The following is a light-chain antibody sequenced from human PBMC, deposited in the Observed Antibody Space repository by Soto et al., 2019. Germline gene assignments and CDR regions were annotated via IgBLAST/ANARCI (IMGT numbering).Light chain of an antibody. CDR3: EQYSSMVS. Sequence: DIQMTQSPSSLSAAVGDRVTIACQSSHGVSRNLNWLQQKPGEAPKLLIYDASNLERGVPSRFSGSGSGTDFTLFIGSQQPGDVATYYCEQYSSMVSFGGGTAIEIK. CDR1: HGVSRN. V-gene: IGKV1-33*01. CDR2: DAS. J-gene: IGKJ4*01.